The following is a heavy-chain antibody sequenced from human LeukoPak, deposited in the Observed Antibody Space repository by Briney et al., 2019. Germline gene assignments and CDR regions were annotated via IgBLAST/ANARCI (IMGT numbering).Heavy chain of an antibody. J-gene: IGHJ4*02. D-gene: IGHD3-22*01. V-gene: IGHV1-69*05. CDR1: VGTFSSYA. CDR3: AREVVVNDFDY. Sequence: ASVKVSCKASVGTFSSYAISWVRQAPGQGLEWMGGIIPIFGTANYAQKFQGRVTITTDESTSTAYMELSSLRSEDTAVYYCAREVVVNDFDYWGQGTLVTVSS. CDR2: IIPIFGTA.